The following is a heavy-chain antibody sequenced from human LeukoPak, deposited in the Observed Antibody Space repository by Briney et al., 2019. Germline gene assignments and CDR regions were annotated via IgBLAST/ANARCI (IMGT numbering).Heavy chain of an antibody. CDR2: IIPIFGTA. CDR3: ARFSDSSQHEYYFDY. V-gene: IGHV1-69*13. CDR1: GGTFSSYA. Sequence: ASVKVSCKASGGTFSSYAISWVRQAPGQGLEWMGEIIPIFGTANYAQKFQGRVTITADESTSTAYMELSSLRSEDTAVYYCARFSDSSQHEYYFDYWGQGTLVTVSS. J-gene: IGHJ4*02. D-gene: IGHD6-13*01.